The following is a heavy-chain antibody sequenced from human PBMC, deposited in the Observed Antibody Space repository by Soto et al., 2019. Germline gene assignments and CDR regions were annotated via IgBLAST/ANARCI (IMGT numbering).Heavy chain of an antibody. Sequence: ASVKVSCKASGYTFTSYDINWVRQATGQGLERMGWMNPNSGNTGYAQKFQGRVTMTRNTSISTAYMELSSLRSEDTAVYFCALSLSILVVPADTINWFDAWGQGTLVTVSS. CDR1: GYTFTSYD. J-gene: IGHJ5*02. CDR2: MNPNSGNT. D-gene: IGHD2-2*01. V-gene: IGHV1-8*01. CDR3: ALSLSILVVPADTINWFDA.